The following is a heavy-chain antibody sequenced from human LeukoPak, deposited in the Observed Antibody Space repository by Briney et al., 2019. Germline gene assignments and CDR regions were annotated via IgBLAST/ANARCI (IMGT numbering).Heavy chain of an antibody. V-gene: IGHV3-49*04. CDR1: GFTFDDYA. CDR3: ARDYSSAYHNDAFDM. D-gene: IGHD3-22*01. CDR2: IRSKTYGGTT. J-gene: IGHJ3*02. Sequence: GGSLRLSCAASGFTFDDYAMSWVRQAPGKGLEWVGFIRSKTYGGTTEHAASVKGRFTISRDDSKSIAYLQMNSLKTEDTAVYYCARDYSSAYHNDAFDMWGQGTMVTVSS.